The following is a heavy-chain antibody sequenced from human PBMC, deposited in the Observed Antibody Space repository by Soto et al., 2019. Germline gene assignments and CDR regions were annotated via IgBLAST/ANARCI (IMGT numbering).Heavy chain of an antibody. D-gene: IGHD1-26*01. J-gene: IGHJ4*02. Sequence: EVQLVESGGGLVQPGGSLRLSCAASGFTFSSYAMHWVRQAPGKGLEFVSAISPDGGNTYYANSVKGRFTISRDNSKRTLYLQMGSLRAEDLAIYYCARGQTWAHFDYWGQGILVTVSS. CDR3: ARGQTWAHFDY. CDR1: GFTFSSYA. V-gene: IGHV3-64*01. CDR2: ISPDGGNT.